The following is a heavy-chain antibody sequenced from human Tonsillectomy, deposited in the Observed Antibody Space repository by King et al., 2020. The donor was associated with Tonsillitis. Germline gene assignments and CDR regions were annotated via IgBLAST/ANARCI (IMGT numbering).Heavy chain of an antibody. CDR1: GFSLSTSGMC. CDR3: ARISPNYYGSGSYYNTDGYYFDY. J-gene: IGHJ4*02. Sequence: VTLRESGPALVKPTQTLTLTCTFSGFSLSTSGMCVRWIRQPPGQALEWLALIDWDDDKYYSTSLKTRLTISKDTSKNQVVLTMTNMDPVDTATYYCARISPNYYGSGSYYNTDGYYFDYWGQGTLVTVSS. D-gene: IGHD3-10*01. CDR2: IDWDDDK. V-gene: IGHV2-70*01.